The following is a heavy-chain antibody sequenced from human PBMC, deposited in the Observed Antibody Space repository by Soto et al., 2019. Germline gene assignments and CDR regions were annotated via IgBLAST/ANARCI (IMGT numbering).Heavy chain of an antibody. CDR3: AKDFGDIVVVVLAPYGMDV. D-gene: IGHD2-15*01. CDR2: ISGSGETT. J-gene: IGHJ6*02. V-gene: IGHV3-23*01. Sequence: GGSLRLSCAASVFTFTNYAMNWVRQAPGKGLEWVSVISGSGETTYYADSVKGRFTISRDNSKNTLYLQMNSLRAEDTAVYFCAKDFGDIVVVVLAPYGMDVWGQGTTVTVSS. CDR1: VFTFTNYA.